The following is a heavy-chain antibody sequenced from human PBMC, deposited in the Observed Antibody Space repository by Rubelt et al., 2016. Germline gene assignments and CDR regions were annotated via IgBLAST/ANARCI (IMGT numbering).Heavy chain of an antibody. V-gene: IGHV4-39*01. Sequence: QLQLQESGPGLVKPSETLSLTCTVSGGSISSSSYYWGWIRQSPGKGLEWIGSIYYSGSTYYNPSLKSRVTISVDTSRNQFSLKLTSVTAADTAVYYCANSDGRYFDLWGRGTLVTVSS. CDR2: IYYSGST. J-gene: IGHJ2*01. CDR3: ANSDGRYFDL. CDR1: GGSISSSSYY. D-gene: IGHD2-15*01.